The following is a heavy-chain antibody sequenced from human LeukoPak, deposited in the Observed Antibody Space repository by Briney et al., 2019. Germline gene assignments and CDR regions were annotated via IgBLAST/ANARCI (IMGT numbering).Heavy chain of an antibody. CDR3: ARDSHPAYCSSTSCYVSGDGWFDP. V-gene: IGHV1-3*01. J-gene: IGHJ5*02. CDR1: GGTFSSYA. D-gene: IGHD2-2*01. CDR2: INAGNGNT. Sequence: ASVKVSCKASGGTFSSYAISWVRQAPGQRLEWMGWINAGNGNTKYSQKFQGRVTITRDTSASTAYMELSSLRSEDTAVYYCARDSHPAYCSSTSCYVSGDGWFDPWGQGTLVTVSS.